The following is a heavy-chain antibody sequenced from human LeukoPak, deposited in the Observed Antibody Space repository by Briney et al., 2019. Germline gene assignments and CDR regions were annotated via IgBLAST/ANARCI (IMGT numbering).Heavy chain of an antibody. D-gene: IGHD5-18*01. Sequence: PGGSLRLSCATSGFTVNSNYMSWVRQAPGKGLEWVSIIYSDGSTYYADSVKGRFTISRDNSKNTLYLQMNSLRAEDTAIYYCARAKRGYSYVIDYWGQGTLVTVSS. V-gene: IGHV3-66*01. CDR2: IYSDGST. J-gene: IGHJ4*02. CDR3: ARAKRGYSYVIDY. CDR1: GFTVNSNY.